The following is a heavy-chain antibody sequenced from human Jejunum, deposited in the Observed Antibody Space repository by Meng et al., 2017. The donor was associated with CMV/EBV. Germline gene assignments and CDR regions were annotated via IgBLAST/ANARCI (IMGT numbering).Heavy chain of an antibody. CDR2: IKQDGSAQ. V-gene: IGHV3-7*01. D-gene: IGHD2-8*02. CDR3: ARRPALEYWDWFVP. J-gene: IGHJ5*02. Sequence: GFLFSNDGMTWVRKGPGQGLEWVAKIKQDGSAQYYVDSVKGRFTISRDNAKNSLYLQMNSLRVDDTGVYYCARRPALEYWDWFVPWGQGTRVTVSS. CDR1: GFLFSNDG.